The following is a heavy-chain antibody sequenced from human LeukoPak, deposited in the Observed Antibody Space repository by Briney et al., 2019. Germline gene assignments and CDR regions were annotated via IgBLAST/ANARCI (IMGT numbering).Heavy chain of an antibody. CDR3: ARDFGYCSSTSCQTFDY. D-gene: IGHD2-2*03. V-gene: IGHV1-2*02. J-gene: IGHJ4*02. Sequence: GASVKVSCKASGYTFTGYYMHWVRQAPGEGLEWMGWINANSDGTNYAQKFQGRVTMTRDTSISTAYMELSRLRAGDTAVYYCARDFGYCSSTSCQTFDYWGQGTLVTVSS. CDR2: INANSDGT. CDR1: GYTFTGYY.